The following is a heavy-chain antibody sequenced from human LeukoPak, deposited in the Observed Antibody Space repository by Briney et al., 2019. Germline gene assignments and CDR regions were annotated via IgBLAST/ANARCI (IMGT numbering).Heavy chain of an antibody. Sequence: SETLSLTCPVSGGSFSTGTYYWSWIRQPPGKGLEWIGEINHSGSTNYNPSLKSRVTISVDTSKNQFSLKLSSVTAADTAVYYCARILYYYDSSGYYPLYYYYYGMDVWGQGTTVTVSS. J-gene: IGHJ6*02. V-gene: IGHV4-34*01. CDR1: GGSFSTGTYY. CDR3: ARILYYYDSSGYYPLYYYYYGMDV. CDR2: INHSGST. D-gene: IGHD3-22*01.